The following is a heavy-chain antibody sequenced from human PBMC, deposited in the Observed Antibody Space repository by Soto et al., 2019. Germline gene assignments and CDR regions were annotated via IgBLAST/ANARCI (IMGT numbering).Heavy chain of an antibody. CDR2: INPNSGGT. J-gene: IGHJ5*02. V-gene: IGHV1-2*02. CDR1: GYTFTGYY. D-gene: IGHD1-26*01. Sequence: ASVKVSCKASGYTFTGYYMHWVRQAPGQGLEWMGWINPNSGGTNYAQKFQGRVTMTRDTSISTAYMELSRLRSDDTAVYYCARDVSPKSVGATTRNWFDPWGQGTLVTVSS. CDR3: ARDVSPKSVGATTRNWFDP.